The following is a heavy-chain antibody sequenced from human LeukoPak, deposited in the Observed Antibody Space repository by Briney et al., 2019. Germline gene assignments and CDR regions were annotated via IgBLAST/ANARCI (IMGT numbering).Heavy chain of an antibody. CDR1: GFTFSSYA. D-gene: IGHD5-24*01. CDR2: IYSGGST. J-gene: IGHJ4*02. CDR3: ATARDGYNYGLDY. V-gene: IGHV3-53*01. Sequence: GRSLRLSCAASGFTFSSYAMHWVRQAPGKGLEWVSVIYSGGSTYNAESVKGRFTISRDNSKNTLYLQMNSLRAEDTAVYYCATARDGYNYGLDYWGQGTLVTVSS.